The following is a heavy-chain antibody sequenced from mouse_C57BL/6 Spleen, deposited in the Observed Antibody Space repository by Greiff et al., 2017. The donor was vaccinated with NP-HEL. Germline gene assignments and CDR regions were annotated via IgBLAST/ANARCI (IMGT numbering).Heavy chain of an antibody. CDR2: ISYDGSN. CDR1: GYSITSGYY. J-gene: IGHJ3*01. CDR3: ARRAHYYGSSYGGFAY. V-gene: IGHV3-6*01. D-gene: IGHD1-1*01. Sequence: EVKLVESGPGLVKPSQSLSLTCSVTGYSITSGYYWNWIRQFPGNKLEWMGYISYDGSNNYNPSLKNRISITRDTSKNQFFLKLNSVTTEDTATYYCARRAHYYGSSYGGFAYWGQGTLVTVSA.